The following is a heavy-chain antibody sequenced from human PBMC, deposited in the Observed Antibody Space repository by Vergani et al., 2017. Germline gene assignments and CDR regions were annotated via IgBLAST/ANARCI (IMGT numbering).Heavy chain of an antibody. CDR2: IYDSGDT. CDR3: ASTSLCWLRQIDS. V-gene: IGHV4-39*07. D-gene: IGHD2-21*01. Sequence: QLQLQESGPGLVKPSETLSLICTVSGGSINPSSSFWGWIRQSPGKGLEWIGCIYDSGDTKYNSSLKSRVTMSLDTSKNQFSLNLYSVTAADTAEYYCASTSLCWLRQIDSWGQGTLVTVSS. J-gene: IGHJ4*02. CDR1: GGSINPSSSF.